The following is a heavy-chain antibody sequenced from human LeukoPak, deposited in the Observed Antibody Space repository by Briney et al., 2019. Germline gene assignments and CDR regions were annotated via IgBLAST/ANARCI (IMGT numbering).Heavy chain of an antibody. J-gene: IGHJ4*02. CDR3: ARGRRKNVEMATIGGYYFDY. D-gene: IGHD5-24*01. CDR2: ISHSGST. CDR1: GGSFSGYY. V-gene: IGHV4-34*01. Sequence: SETLSLTCAVYGGSFSGYYWSWIRQPPAKGLYWIGAISHSGSTNYNPSLKSRVTISVDTSKNQFSLKLSSVTAADTAVYYCARGRRKNVEMATIGGYYFDYWGQGTLVTVSS.